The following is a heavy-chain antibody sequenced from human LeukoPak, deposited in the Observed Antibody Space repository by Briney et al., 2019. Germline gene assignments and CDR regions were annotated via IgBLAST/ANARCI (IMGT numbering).Heavy chain of an antibody. D-gene: IGHD4/OR15-4a*01. CDR1: GGYTSSYY. J-gene: IGHJ4*02. CDR2: MSHSGST. Sequence: SETLSLTCTVSGGYTSSYYWSWIRQPPGKGLEWIGYMSHSGSTNYSPSLKSRVTISLDTSKNQFSLKLTSVTAADTAVYYCARGRTSFDYRGQGTLVTVSS. CDR3: ARGRTSFDY. V-gene: IGHV4-59*01.